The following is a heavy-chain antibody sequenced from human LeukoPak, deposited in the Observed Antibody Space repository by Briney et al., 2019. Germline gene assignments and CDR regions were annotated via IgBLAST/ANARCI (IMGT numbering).Heavy chain of an antibody. CDR3: ARVCCGGDYSGYGTYYYYGMDV. J-gene: IGHJ6*02. CDR2: ISYDGSNK. Sequence: GGSLRLSCAASGFTFSSYAMHWVRQAPGKGLEWVAVISYDGSNKYYADSVKGRFTISRDNSKNTLYLQMNSLRAEDTAVYYCARVCCGGDYSGYGTYYYYGMDVWGQGTTVTVSS. D-gene: IGHD5-12*01. V-gene: IGHV3-30-3*01. CDR1: GFTFSSYA.